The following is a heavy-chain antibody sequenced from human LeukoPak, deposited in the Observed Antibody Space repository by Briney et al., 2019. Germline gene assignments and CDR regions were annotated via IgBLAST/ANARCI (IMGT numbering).Heavy chain of an antibody. V-gene: IGHV3-7*03. CDR3: ATINFRPY. Sequence: GGSLRLSCAASGFTFSNYWMSWVRQAPGKGLEWVANIKQDRSEKYYVDSVKGRFTISRDDAKNSLFLQMNSLRAEDTAIYYCATINFRPYWGQGTLVTVSS. J-gene: IGHJ4*02. CDR2: IKQDRSEK. D-gene: IGHD1-1*01. CDR1: GFTFSNYW.